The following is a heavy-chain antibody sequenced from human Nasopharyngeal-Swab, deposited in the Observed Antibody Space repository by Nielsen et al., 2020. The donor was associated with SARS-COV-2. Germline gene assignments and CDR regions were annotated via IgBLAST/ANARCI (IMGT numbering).Heavy chain of an antibody. J-gene: IGHJ6*03. CDR3: AKDYHDYDFWRLWYYYMDV. CDR2: ISYDGSNK. Sequence: GESLKISCAASGFTFSSYGMHWVRQAPGKGLEWVAVISYDGSNKYYADSVKGRFTISRDNSKNTLYLQMNSLRAEDTAVYYCAKDYHDYDFWRLWYYYMDVWGKGTTVTVSS. D-gene: IGHD3-3*01. V-gene: IGHV3-30*18. CDR1: GFTFSSYG.